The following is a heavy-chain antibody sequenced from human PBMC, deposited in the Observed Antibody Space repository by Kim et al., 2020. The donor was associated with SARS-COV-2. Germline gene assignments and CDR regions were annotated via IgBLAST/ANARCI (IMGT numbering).Heavy chain of an antibody. CDR2: ISGSGGST. D-gene: IGHD3-3*01. J-gene: IGHJ6*02. Sequence: GGSLRLSCAASGFTFSSYAMSWVRQAPGKGLEWVSAISGSGGSTYYADSVKGRFTISRDNSKNTLYLQMNSLRAEDTAVYYCAKDLNEYYDFWSGYYPYYYYGMDVWGQGTTVTVSS. V-gene: IGHV3-23*01. CDR3: AKDLNEYYDFWSGYYPYYYYGMDV. CDR1: GFTFSSYA.